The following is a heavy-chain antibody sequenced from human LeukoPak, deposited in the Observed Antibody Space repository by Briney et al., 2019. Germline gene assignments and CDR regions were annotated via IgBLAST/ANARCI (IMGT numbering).Heavy chain of an antibody. CDR1: GFTFSSYG. V-gene: IGHV3-30*03. D-gene: IGHD3-22*01. CDR2: ISYDGSNK. CDR3: APLGVGDSSGYIDY. Sequence: GGSLRLSCAASGFTFSSYGMHWVRQAPGKGLEWVAVISYDGSNKYYADSVKGRFTISRDNSKNTLYLQMNSLRAEDTAVYYCAPLGVGDSSGYIDYWGQGTLVTVSS. J-gene: IGHJ4*02.